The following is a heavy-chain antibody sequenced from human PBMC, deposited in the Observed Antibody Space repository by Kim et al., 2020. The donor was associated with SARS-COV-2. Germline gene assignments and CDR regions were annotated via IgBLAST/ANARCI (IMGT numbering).Heavy chain of an antibody. CDR1: GGSISSYY. CDR3: ASAQVPIGVRYFDRVGYYFDY. CDR2: IYYSGST. D-gene: IGHD3-9*01. Sequence: SETLSLTCTVSGGSISSYYWSWIRQPPGKGLEWIGYIYYSGSTNYNPSLKSRVTISVDTSKNQFSLKLSSVTAADTAVYYCASAQVPIGVRYFDRVGYYFDYWGQGTLVTVSS. V-gene: IGHV4-59*01. J-gene: IGHJ4*02.